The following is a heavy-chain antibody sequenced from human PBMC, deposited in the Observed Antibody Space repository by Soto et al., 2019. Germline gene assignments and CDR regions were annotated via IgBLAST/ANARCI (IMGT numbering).Heavy chain of an antibody. CDR3: ASYLSPPRLYSTSSGLICDFGMDV. CDR1: EYTFTGYY. Sequence: QVQLVQSRAEVKKPGASVKVSCKASEYTFTGYYLHWVRQAPGQGLEWMGWINPNSGATTYAHKFPGRVTMTRVTSISTADTEQRRLRSDDTAVYACASYLSPPRLYSTSSGLICDFGMDVWGQGTTVTVSS. J-gene: IGHJ6*02. D-gene: IGHD6-6*01. V-gene: IGHV1-2*07. CDR2: INPNSGAT.